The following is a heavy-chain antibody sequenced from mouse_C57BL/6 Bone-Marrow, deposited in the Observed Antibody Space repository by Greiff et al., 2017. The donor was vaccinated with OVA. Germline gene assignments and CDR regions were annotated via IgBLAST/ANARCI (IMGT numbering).Heavy chain of an antibody. V-gene: IGHV5-17*01. CDR3: ASYGSSRYYFDY. D-gene: IGHD1-1*01. CDR2: ISSGSSTI. J-gene: IGHJ2*01. Sequence: EVMLVESGGGLVKPGGSLKLSCAASGFTFSDYGMHWVRQAPEKGLEWVAYISSGSSTIYYADTVKGRFTISRDNAKNTLFLQMTSLRSEDTAMYYCASYGSSRYYFDYWGQGTTLTVSS. CDR1: GFTFSDYG.